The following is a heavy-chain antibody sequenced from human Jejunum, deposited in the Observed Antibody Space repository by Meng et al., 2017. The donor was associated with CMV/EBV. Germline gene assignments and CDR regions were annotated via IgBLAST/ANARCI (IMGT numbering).Heavy chain of an antibody. Sequence: GSTSSISVISWVRQTPGKGLEWVSTISGYGDSTYYADSVKGRFTLSRDSSKNTVYLQMNSLRAGDTAVYYCAKSPYNYGSGSYHDYWGQGTLVTVSS. CDR2: ISGYGDST. J-gene: IGHJ4*02. CDR1: GSTSSISV. D-gene: IGHD3-10*01. V-gene: IGHV3-23*01. CDR3: AKSPYNYGSGSYHDY.